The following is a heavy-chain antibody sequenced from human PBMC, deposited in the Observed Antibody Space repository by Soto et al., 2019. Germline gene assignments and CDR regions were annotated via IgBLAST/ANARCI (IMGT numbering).Heavy chain of an antibody. V-gene: IGHV4-34*01. CDR2: INHSGST. D-gene: IGHD3-22*01. CDR1: GGSGGSCSGYY. Sequence: QLQLQQWGAGLLKPSETLSLTCAVYGGSGGSCSGYYWRWLRQPPGMVLECMGEINHSGSTHYNPSLKSIATISVETPKYQYFRTVTAAAAADTSGYYWGGHNYDSSGYYQYYYGMDLGGQGTPVTVSS. J-gene: IGHJ6*02. CDR3: GGHNYDSSGYYQYYYGMDL.